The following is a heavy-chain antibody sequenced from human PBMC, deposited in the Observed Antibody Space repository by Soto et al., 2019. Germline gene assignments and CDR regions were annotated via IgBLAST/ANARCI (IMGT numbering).Heavy chain of an antibody. CDR2: ISAYNGNT. D-gene: IGHD3-3*02. J-gene: IGHJ4*02. CDR3: ARQISSICDF. CDR1: GYTFTSYG. V-gene: IGHV1-18*01. Sequence: TAVKVSCKASGYTFTSYGISWVRQAPGQGLEWMGWISAYNGNTNYAQKLQGRVTMTTDTSKSTAYMELRSLSSDDTAVYYCARQISSICDFWGQGTLVTVSS.